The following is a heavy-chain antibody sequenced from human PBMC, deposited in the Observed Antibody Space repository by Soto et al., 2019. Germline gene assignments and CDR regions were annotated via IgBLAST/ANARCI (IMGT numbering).Heavy chain of an antibody. CDR3: ARGATVTTGGYYYYGMDV. J-gene: IGHJ6*02. D-gene: IGHD4-17*01. Sequence: SETLSLTCAVSGGSISSGGYSWSWIRQPPGKGLEWIGYIYHSGSTYYNPSLKSRVTISVDRSKNQFSLKLSSVTAADTAVYYCARGATVTTGGYYYYGMDVWGQGTTVTVSS. V-gene: IGHV4-30-2*01. CDR1: GGSISSGGYS. CDR2: IYHSGST.